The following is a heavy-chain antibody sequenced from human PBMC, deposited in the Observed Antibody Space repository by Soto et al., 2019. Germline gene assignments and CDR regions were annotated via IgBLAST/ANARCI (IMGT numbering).Heavy chain of an antibody. D-gene: IGHD5-12*01. J-gene: IGHJ5*02. CDR2: IYYSGST. V-gene: IGHV4-59*08. CDR1: GGSISSYY. Sequence: SETLSLTCTVSGGSISSYYWSWIRQPPGKGLEWIGYIYYSGSTNYNPSLKSRVTISVDTSKNQFSLKLSSVTAADTAVYYCARHASGYEFWFDPWGQGTLVTVSS. CDR3: ARHASGYEFWFDP.